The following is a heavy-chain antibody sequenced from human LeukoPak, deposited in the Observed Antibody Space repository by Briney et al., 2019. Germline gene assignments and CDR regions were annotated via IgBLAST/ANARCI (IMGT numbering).Heavy chain of an antibody. Sequence: RASQTLSLTCTVSGGSISSGSYYWGWIRQADGKGREWIGRMYSSGSTNYNPCRKSRITIKVNTTKNTFSLQLSSVTAAETAVYYCARMSGGDWFDTWGQGTLVTVSS. CDR2: MYSSGST. CDR3: ARMSGGDWFDT. CDR1: GGSISSGSYY. J-gene: IGHJ5*02. D-gene: IGHD1-1*01. V-gene: IGHV4-61*02.